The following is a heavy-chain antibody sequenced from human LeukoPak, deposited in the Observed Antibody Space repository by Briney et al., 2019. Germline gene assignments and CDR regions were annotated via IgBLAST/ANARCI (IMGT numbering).Heavy chain of an antibody. J-gene: IGHJ4*02. Sequence: GGSLRLSCAASGFTFSTYSMNWVRQAPGKGLEWVSSISGSGGNTYYADSVKGRFTISRDNSKNTLYVQANSLRAEDTALYYCARGYINSWYPFDYWGQGTLVTVSS. V-gene: IGHV3-23*01. CDR2: ISGSGGNT. CDR1: GFTFSTYS. CDR3: ARGYINSWYPFDY. D-gene: IGHD6-13*01.